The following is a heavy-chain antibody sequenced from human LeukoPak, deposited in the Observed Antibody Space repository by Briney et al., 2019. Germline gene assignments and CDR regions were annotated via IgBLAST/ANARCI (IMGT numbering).Heavy chain of an antibody. J-gene: IGHJ4*02. Sequence: SVKVSCKASGGTFSIHTISWVRQAPGQGLEWMGGIIPMFGSANYAQKFQGRVTITADESTSTAYMELSSLRSEDTAVYYCARLKGDFDYWGQGTLVTVSS. CDR3: ARLKGDFDY. CDR1: GGTFSIHT. V-gene: IGHV1-69*13. CDR2: IIPMFGSA.